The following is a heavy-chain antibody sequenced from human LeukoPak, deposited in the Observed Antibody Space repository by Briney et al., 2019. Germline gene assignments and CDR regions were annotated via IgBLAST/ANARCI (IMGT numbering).Heavy chain of an antibody. D-gene: IGHD3-3*01. CDR1: GFTFSSSS. J-gene: IGHJ5*02. Sequence: GRSLRLSCAASGFTFSSSSMHWVRQTPGKGLEWVAVISYDGSNNYCADSVKGRFTISRDNSKNTLYLQMNSLRAEDTAVYYCARGGQGYDLNWFDPWGQGTLVTVSS. CDR3: ARGGQGYDLNWFDP. CDR2: ISYDGSNN. V-gene: IGHV3-30-3*01.